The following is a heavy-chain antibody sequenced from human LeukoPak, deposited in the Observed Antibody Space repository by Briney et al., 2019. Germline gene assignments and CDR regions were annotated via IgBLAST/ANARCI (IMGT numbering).Heavy chain of an antibody. CDR1: GGSFSGYY. CDR3: ARARLLWFGEFLDY. V-gene: IGHV4-34*01. Sequence: SETLSLTCAVYGGSFSGYYWSWIRRPPGKGLEWIGEINHSGSTNYNPSLKSRVTISVDTSKNQFSLKLSSVTAADTAVYYCARARLLWFGEFLDYWGQGTLVTVSS. D-gene: IGHD3-10*01. CDR2: INHSGST. J-gene: IGHJ4*02.